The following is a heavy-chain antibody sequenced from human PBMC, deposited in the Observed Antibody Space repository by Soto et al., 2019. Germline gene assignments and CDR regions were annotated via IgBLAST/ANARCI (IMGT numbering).Heavy chain of an antibody. V-gene: IGHV4-59*13. CDR3: GRGGITVAGTIYYYYGLDD. Sequence: PSETLSLTCSASGLSINSDYWSWLRQPPGKGLEWIGYIYNGGITKYNPSLTSRVIISVDMSKSQVSLKLASVTAADTAVYYCGRGGITVAGTIYYYYGLDDWGQGTTVTVSS. CDR1: GLSINSDY. D-gene: IGHD6-19*01. CDR2: IYNGGIT. J-gene: IGHJ6*02.